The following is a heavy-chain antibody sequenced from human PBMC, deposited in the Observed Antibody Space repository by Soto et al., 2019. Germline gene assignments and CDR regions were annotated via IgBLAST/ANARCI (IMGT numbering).Heavy chain of an antibody. CDR1: GGSFSIYS. CDR2: INHSGST. D-gene: IGHD3-10*01. CDR3: ARVRSIGGARNRGLGP. V-gene: IGHV4-34*01. Sequence: QVQLQQWGAGLLKPSETLSLTCAVYGGSFSIYSWNWIRQPPGKGLEWIGEINHSGSTNYNPSLKSRVSISVDTSKNQFSLKLSSVAAADTAVYYCARVRSIGGARNRGLGPWGQGTRVTVSS. J-gene: IGHJ1*01.